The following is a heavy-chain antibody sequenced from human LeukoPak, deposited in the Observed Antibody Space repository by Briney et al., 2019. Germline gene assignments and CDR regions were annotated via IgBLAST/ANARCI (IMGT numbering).Heavy chain of an antibody. CDR2: IIPIFGTA. Sequence: GASVKVSCKASGGTFSSYAISWVRPAPGQGLEWMGGIIPIFGTANYAQKFQGRVTITADESTSTAYMELSSLRSEDTAVYYCASGTPVGVVTAILDHPYGMDVWGQGTTVTVSS. CDR1: GGTFSSYA. V-gene: IGHV1-69*13. D-gene: IGHD2-21*02. CDR3: ASGTPVGVVTAILDHPYGMDV. J-gene: IGHJ6*02.